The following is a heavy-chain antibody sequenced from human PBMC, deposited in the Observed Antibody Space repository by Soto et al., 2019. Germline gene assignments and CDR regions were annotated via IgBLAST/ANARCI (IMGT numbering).Heavy chain of an antibody. CDR3: ARGGYYGSGTREGGAFDI. D-gene: IGHD3-10*01. V-gene: IGHV3-7*01. CDR2: IKQDGSEK. J-gene: IGHJ3*02. Sequence: EVQLVESGGGLVQPGGSLRLSCAASGFSFSSYWMSWVRQAPGKGLEWVANIKQDGSEKYYVDSVKGRFIISRDNAKHSLYLQMNSLRAEDTSVYYCARGGYYGSGTREGGAFDIWGQGTMVTVSS. CDR1: GFSFSSYW.